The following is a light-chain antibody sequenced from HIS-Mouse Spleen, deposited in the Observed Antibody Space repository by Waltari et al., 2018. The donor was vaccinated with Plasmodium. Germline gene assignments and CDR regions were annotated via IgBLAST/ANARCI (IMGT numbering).Light chain of an antibody. J-gene: IGKJ4*01. Sequence: EIVLPQSPATLSLSPGERATPSCRASQSVSSYLAWYQQKPGQAPRLLIYDASNRATGIPARFSGSGSGTDFTLTISSLEPEDFAVYYCQQRSNWPPRTFGGGTKVEIK. CDR3: QQRSNWPPRT. CDR1: QSVSSY. CDR2: DAS. V-gene: IGKV3-11*01.